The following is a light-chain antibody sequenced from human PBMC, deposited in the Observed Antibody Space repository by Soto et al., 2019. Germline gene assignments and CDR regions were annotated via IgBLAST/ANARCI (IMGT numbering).Light chain of an antibody. CDR1: QVIGSRY. J-gene: IGKJ2*01. CDR3: QQFGSSIPHT. CDR2: GAS. Sequence: EIVMTQSPGTLSLSPGVRATISCRASQVIGSRYLAWYHQKSGQAPRLLIYGASSRATGIPDRFSGSGSGTDFTLTISRLEPEDFGVYYCQQFGSSIPHTFGQGTKLEIK. V-gene: IGKV3-20*01.